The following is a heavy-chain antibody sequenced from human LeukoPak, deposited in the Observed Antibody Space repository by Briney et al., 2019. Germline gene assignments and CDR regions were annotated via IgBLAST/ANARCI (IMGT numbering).Heavy chain of an antibody. J-gene: IGHJ6*02. CDR2: INSDGSST. CDR1: EFTFSSYW. D-gene: IGHD3-3*01. V-gene: IGHV3-74*01. Sequence: GGSLRLSCAASEFTFSSYWMHWVRHAPGKGLVWVSRINSDGSSTSYADSVKGRFTISRDNAKNTLYLQMNSLRAEDTAVYYCARVAYYDFWSGYYPRYYYYGMDVWGQGTTVTVSS. CDR3: ARVAYYDFWSGYYPRYYYYGMDV.